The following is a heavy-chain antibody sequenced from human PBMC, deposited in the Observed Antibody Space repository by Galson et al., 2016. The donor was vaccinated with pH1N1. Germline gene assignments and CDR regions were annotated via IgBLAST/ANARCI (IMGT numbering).Heavy chain of an antibody. CDR3: AKGGRVGVQGYYYALDV. CDR2: LSAARTAV. J-gene: IGHJ6*02. Sequence: SLRLSCAASGSIFSSYAMTWVRQAPGKGLEWVSALSAARTAVYYGNSVKARFTISRDNSKNTLYLQMSSLRAEDTAVYYCAKGGRVGVQGYYYALDVWGQGTAVTVSS. CDR1: GSIFSSYA. D-gene: IGHD1-1*01. V-gene: IGHV3-23*01.